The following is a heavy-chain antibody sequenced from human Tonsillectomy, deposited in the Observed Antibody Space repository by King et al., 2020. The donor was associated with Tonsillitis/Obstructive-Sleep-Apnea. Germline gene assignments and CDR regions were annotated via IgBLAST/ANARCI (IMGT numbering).Heavy chain of an antibody. Sequence: QLVQSGAEVKKPGASVKVSCKASGYTFTSYGISWVRQAPGQGLEWMGWISAYNGNTNYAQKLQGRVTMTTDTSTSTAYMELRSLRSDDTAVYYCARGRDIVVVPAAGGLDAFDIWGQGTMVTVSS. D-gene: IGHD2-2*01. CDR3: ARGRDIVVVPAAGGLDAFDI. J-gene: IGHJ3*02. V-gene: IGHV1-18*01. CDR2: ISAYNGNT. CDR1: GYTFTSYG.